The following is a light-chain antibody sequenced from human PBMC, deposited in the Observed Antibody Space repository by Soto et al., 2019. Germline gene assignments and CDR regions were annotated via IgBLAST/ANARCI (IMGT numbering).Light chain of an antibody. CDR1: QSVSSSN. V-gene: IGKV3-20*01. CDR2: GAS. CDR3: QQYLTSPKT. J-gene: IGKJ1*01. Sequence: EVAMTQSPDTLSVSPGERTTLSCRASQSVSSSNFAWYQQKPAQAPRLLIYGASRRAPGIPERFSGSGSGTDFTLTISRLEPEDFAVYYCQQYLTSPKTFGQGTKVDIK.